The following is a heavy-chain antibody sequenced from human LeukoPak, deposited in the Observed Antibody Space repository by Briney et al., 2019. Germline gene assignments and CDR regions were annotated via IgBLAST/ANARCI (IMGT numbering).Heavy chain of an antibody. Sequence: QSGGSLRLSCAASGFTFSSYEMNWVRQAPGKGLEWVSYISSSGSTIYYADSVKGRFTISRDNAKNSLYLQMNSLRAEDTAVYYCAREPGYDYGDYWGQGTLVTVSS. J-gene: IGHJ4*02. D-gene: IGHD1-1*01. CDR2: ISSSGSTI. V-gene: IGHV3-48*03. CDR1: GFTFSSYE. CDR3: AREPGYDYGDY.